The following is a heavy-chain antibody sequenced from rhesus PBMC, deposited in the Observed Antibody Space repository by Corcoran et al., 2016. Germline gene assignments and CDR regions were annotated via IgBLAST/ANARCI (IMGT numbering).Heavy chain of an antibody. D-gene: IGHD5-36*01. CDR3: ANTYGQHYFDY. J-gene: IGHJ4*01. CDR2: IYCSGGGT. CDR1: GGSISDDYY. V-gene: IGHV4-106*01. Sequence: QVQLQESGPGLVKPSETLSLTCAVSGGSISDDYYWSCIRQPPGKGLEWIGYIYCSGGGTNYNPSVKNRVNISIDTSKNQFSLKLSSVTAADTAVYDCANTYGQHYFDYWGQGVLVTVSS.